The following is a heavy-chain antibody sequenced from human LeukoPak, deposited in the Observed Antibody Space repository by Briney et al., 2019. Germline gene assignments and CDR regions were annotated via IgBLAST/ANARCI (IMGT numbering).Heavy chain of an antibody. CDR2: ISYDGSNK. V-gene: IGHV3-30-3*01. Sequence: GGSLRLSCAASGFTFSSYAMHWVRKAPGKGLEWVAVISYDGSNKYYADSVKGRFTISRDNSKNTLYLQMNSLRAEDTAVYYCARDQYYDILTGYQTPLFDYWGQGTLVTVSS. J-gene: IGHJ4*02. CDR1: GFTFSSYA. CDR3: ARDQYYDILTGYQTPLFDY. D-gene: IGHD3-9*01.